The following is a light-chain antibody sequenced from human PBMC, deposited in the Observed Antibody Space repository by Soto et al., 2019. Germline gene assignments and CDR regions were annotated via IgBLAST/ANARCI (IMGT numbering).Light chain of an antibody. CDR1: QSVSSK. Sequence: EIVLTQSPGSLSLSPGERATLSCRASQSVSSKVAWYQQKPGQAPKLLIFGASSRATGIPDRFSGSGSGTDFTLTISRLEPEDFALYYCQQYGGSPITFGQGTRLE. CDR3: QQYGGSPIT. CDR2: GAS. V-gene: IGKV3-20*01. J-gene: IGKJ5*01.